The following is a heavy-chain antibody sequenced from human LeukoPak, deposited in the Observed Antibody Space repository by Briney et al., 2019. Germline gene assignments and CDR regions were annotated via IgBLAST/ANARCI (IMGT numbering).Heavy chain of an antibody. CDR3: ARQRYCSGGSCYPPNYYYYGMDV. J-gene: IGHJ6*02. D-gene: IGHD2-15*01. CDR2: IYYSGST. CDR1: GGSISSYY. V-gene: IGHV4-59*08. Sequence: PSETLSLTCTVSGGSISSYYWTWIRQPPGKGLEWIGYIYYSGSTNYNPSLKSRVTISVDTSKNQFSLKLSSVTAADTAVYYCARQRYCSGGSCYPPNYYYYGMDVWGQGTTVTVSS.